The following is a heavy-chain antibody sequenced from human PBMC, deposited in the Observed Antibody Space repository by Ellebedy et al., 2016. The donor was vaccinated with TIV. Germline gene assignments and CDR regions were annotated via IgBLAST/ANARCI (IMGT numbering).Heavy chain of an antibody. D-gene: IGHD2-21*02. CDR2: INTDTGNP. CDR3: ARGLVTAAGLHFDY. Sequence: AASVKVSCKASGYSLTAKALNWVRQAPGPGLEWMGWINTDTGNPTYAQGFTGRFVFSLDTSVDTAYLQINSLEAEDTAVYYCARGLVTAAGLHFDYWGQGTLVTVSS. J-gene: IGHJ4*02. CDR1: GYSLTAKA. V-gene: IGHV7-4-1*02.